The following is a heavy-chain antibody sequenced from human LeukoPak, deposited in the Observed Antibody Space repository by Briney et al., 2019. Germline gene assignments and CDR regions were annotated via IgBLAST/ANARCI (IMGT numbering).Heavy chain of an antibody. CDR3: ARGPYYDYVWGSYRPPRFDY. J-gene: IGHJ4*02. CDR2: ISPYNGNT. Sequence: DSVKVSCKASGYTFTSHVISWVRQAPGQGIEWMEWISPYNGNTNYAQKIQGRLTMPKHTPTSTAYMELRSLRSDDTAVYYCARGPYYDYVWGSYRPPRFDYWGQGTLVTVSS. V-gene: IGHV1-18*01. D-gene: IGHD3-16*02. CDR1: GYTFTSHV.